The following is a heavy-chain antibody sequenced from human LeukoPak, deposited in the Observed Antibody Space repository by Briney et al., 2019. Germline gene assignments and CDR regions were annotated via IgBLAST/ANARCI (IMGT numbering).Heavy chain of an antibody. CDR1: GFIFSDYG. Sequence: PGGSLRLSCAASGFIFSDYGMHWVRQAPGKGLEWVAVMCSDATKQYYADSVRGRFAISRADSTSMVYLEMNSLRAEDTAVYFCAKALERGFDSPNSLDYWGQGTLVTVSS. D-gene: IGHD3-9*01. J-gene: IGHJ4*02. CDR3: AKALERGFDSPNSLDY. CDR2: MCSDATKQ. V-gene: IGHV3-33*06.